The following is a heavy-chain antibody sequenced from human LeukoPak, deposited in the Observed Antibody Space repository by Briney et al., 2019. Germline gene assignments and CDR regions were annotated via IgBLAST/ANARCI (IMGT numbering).Heavy chain of an antibody. D-gene: IGHD3-10*01. V-gene: IGHV3-48*01. CDR1: GFTFSSYG. Sequence: GGSLRLSCAASGFTFSSYGMNWVRQAPGKGLEWVSYISSSSSTIYYADSVKGRFTISRDNAKNSLYLQMNSLRAEDTAVYYCARLLWFGEIDYWGQGTLVTVSP. J-gene: IGHJ4*02. CDR2: ISSSSSTI. CDR3: ARLLWFGEIDY.